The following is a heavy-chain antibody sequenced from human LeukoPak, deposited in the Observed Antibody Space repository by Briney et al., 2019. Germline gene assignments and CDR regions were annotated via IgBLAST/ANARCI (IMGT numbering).Heavy chain of an antibody. Sequence: GGSLRLSCAASGFTFSSCSMNWVRQAPGKGVEGVSSISSSSSYIYYADSVKGRFTISRDNAKNSLYLQMNSLRAEDTAVYYCARDRDYDILTGYYYYGMDVWGKGTTVTVSS. CDR2: ISSSSSYI. D-gene: IGHD3-9*01. CDR1: GFTFSSCS. CDR3: ARDRDYDILTGYYYYGMDV. V-gene: IGHV3-21*01. J-gene: IGHJ6*04.